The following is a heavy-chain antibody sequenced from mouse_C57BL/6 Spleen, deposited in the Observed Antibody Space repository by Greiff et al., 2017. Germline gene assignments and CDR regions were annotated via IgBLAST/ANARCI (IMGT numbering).Heavy chain of an antibody. CDR3: ARSGPHWYFDV. Sequence: QVQLKQPGTELVKPGASVKLSCKASGYTFTSYWMHWVKQRPGQGLEWIGNINPSNGGTNYNEKFKSKATLTVDKSSSTAYMQLSSLTAEDSAVYYCARSGPHWYFDVWGTGTTVTVSS. CDR1: GYTFTSYW. CDR2: INPSNGGT. D-gene: IGHD3-1*01. V-gene: IGHV1-53*01. J-gene: IGHJ1*03.